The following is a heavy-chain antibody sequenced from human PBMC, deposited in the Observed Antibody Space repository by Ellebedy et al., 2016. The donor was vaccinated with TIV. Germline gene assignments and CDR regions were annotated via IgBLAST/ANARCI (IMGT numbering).Heavy chain of an antibody. V-gene: IGHV3-74*01. Sequence: GESLKISCGASGFIFKNFLMYWVRQAPGKGPEWVSRISTDGSTTTYVDSVKGRFTISRDNAKSTLYLQMNSLRADDTAVYYCARSNSRFFYAMDVWGQGTPVTVSS. J-gene: IGHJ6*02. CDR3: ARSNSRFFYAMDV. D-gene: IGHD2/OR15-2a*01. CDR1: GFIFKNFL. CDR2: ISTDGSTT.